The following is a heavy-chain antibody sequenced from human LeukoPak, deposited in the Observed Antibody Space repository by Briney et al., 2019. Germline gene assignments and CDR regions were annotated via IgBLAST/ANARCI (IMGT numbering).Heavy chain of an antibody. V-gene: IGHV3-21*01. CDR2: ISSSSSYI. CDR1: GFTFSSYS. CDR3: AREGDYYDSSGYYNDY. Sequence: GGSLRLSCAASGFTFSSYSMNWVRQAPGKGLEWVSSISSSSSYIYYADSVKGRFTISRDNAKNSLYLQMNSLRAEDTAVYYCAREGDYYDSSGYYNDYWGQGTLVTVSS. J-gene: IGHJ4*02. D-gene: IGHD3-22*01.